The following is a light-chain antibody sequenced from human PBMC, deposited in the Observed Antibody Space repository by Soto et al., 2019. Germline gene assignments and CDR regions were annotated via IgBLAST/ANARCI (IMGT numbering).Light chain of an antibody. CDR2: GAS. CDR1: QSVSSY. CDR3: QQYGSSPRT. J-gene: IGKJ1*01. V-gene: IGKV3-20*01. Sequence: EIVLTQSPATLSLCPGERATVSCRASQSVSSYLAWYQQKPGQAPRLLIYGASSRATGIPDRFSGSGSGTDFTLTISRLEPEDFAVYYCQQYGSSPRTFGQGTKVDIK.